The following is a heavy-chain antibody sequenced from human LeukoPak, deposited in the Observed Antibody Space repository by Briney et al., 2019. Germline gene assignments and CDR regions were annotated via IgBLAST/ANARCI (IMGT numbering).Heavy chain of an antibody. Sequence: GGSLRLSCAASGFVFSSNWMHWVRQAPGKGLVWVSRINSDGSSTSYADSVKGRFTISRDNAKNTLYLQMNSLRAEDTAVYYCARSKYYYDSSGYFTYYFDYWGQGTLVTVSS. J-gene: IGHJ4*02. CDR2: INSDGSST. CDR1: GFVFSSNW. V-gene: IGHV3-74*01. CDR3: ARSKYYYDSSGYFTYYFDY. D-gene: IGHD3-22*01.